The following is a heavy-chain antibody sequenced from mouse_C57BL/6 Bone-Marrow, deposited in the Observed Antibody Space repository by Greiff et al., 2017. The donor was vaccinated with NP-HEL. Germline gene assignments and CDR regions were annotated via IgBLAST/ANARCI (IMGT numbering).Heavy chain of an antibody. V-gene: IGHV1-64*01. D-gene: IGHD1-1*01. Sequence: VQLQQSGAELVKPGASVKLSCKASGYTFTSYWMHWVKQRPGQGLEWIGMIHPNSGSTNYNEKFKSKATLTVDKSSSTAYMQLSSLTSEDSAVYYCALPPYYGPYYYAMDYWGQGTSVTVSS. CDR2: IHPNSGST. J-gene: IGHJ4*01. CDR1: GYTFTSYW. CDR3: ALPPYYGPYYYAMDY.